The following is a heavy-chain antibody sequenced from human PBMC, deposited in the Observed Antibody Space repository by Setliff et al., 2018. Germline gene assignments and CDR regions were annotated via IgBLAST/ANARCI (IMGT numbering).Heavy chain of an antibody. CDR3: AAEGRVGVPAANYYYYYGMDV. CDR1: GGTFSSYA. CDR2: IIPILGIA. V-gene: IGHV1-69*10. Sequence: GASVKVSRKASGGTFSSYAISWVRQAPGQGLEWMGGIIPILGIANYAQKFQGRVTITRGMSTSTAYMELSSLRSEDTAVYYCAAEGRVGVPAANYYYYYGMDVWGQGTTVTVSS. J-gene: IGHJ6*02. D-gene: IGHD2-2*01.